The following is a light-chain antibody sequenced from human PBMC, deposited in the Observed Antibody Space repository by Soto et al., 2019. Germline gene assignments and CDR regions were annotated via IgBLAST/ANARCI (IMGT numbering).Light chain of an antibody. CDR1: QYSKNC. CDR3: QQYNSYPWT. Sequence: DIQMTQSPSTLSASVGDRVTITCRASQYSKNCLAWHQQKPGKAPKVLIYQASNLESGVPSRFSGSGSGTEFTLTISSLQPDDFATYYCQQYNSYPWTFGQGTQVEVK. J-gene: IGKJ1*01. CDR2: QAS. V-gene: IGKV1-5*01.